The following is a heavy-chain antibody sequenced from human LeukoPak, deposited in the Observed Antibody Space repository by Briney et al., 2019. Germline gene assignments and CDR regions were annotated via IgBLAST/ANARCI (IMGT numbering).Heavy chain of an antibody. J-gene: IGHJ4*02. Sequence: PSETLSLTCTVSGGSISSDYWSWIRQPPGKGLEWIGYVSYSGSTDYSPSLKGRVAISIDMSKNHFSLKLTSVSAADTAIYYCARGSQTPDAGYWGPGIQVTVSS. V-gene: IGHV4-59*01. CDR1: GGSISSDY. CDR3: ARGSQTPDAGY. D-gene: IGHD6-13*01. CDR2: VSYSGST.